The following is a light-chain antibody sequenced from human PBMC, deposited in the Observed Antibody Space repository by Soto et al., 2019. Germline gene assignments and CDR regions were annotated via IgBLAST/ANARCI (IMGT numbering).Light chain of an antibody. V-gene: IGLV2-14*01. CDR3: NSYTSKSTGV. CDR2: EVS. Sequence: QSVLTQPPSVSGSPGQSITISCTGTSSDVGGYNYVSWYQQHPGKAPKLIIYEVSNRPSGVSNRFSGSKSGNTASLTISGLQAEDEADYYCNSYTSKSTGVFGTGAKVTVL. J-gene: IGLJ1*01. CDR1: SSDVGGYNY.